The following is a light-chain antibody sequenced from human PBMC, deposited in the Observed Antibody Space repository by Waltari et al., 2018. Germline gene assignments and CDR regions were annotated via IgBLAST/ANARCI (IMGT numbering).Light chain of an antibody. CDR3: QHYNNWPPGTT. CDR1: QSVSIN. V-gene: IGKV3-15*01. J-gene: IGKJ1*01. CDR2: AAS. Sequence: EIVMTQSPVTLSVSPGQTATLSCRASQSVSINLAWYQQKPGQAPRLLIYAASTRATGVPARFSGGGSRTEFTLTISSLQSEDFAVYYCQHYNNWPPGTTFGQGTKLEIK.